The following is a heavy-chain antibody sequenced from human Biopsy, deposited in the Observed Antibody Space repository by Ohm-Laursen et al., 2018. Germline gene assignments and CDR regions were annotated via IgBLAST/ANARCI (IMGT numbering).Heavy chain of an antibody. CDR2: ISSSSESI. Sequence: SLRLSCAASGFTFSNFNMNWFRQAPGKGLEWVSYISSSSESIYYADSVRGRFTVARDNAENSMYLQMNRLRADDTAVYYCATDDYSGDYAFWGQGTLVTVSS. CDR3: ATDDYSGDYAF. D-gene: IGHD4-23*01. CDR1: GFTFSNFN. V-gene: IGHV3-48*01. J-gene: IGHJ4*02.